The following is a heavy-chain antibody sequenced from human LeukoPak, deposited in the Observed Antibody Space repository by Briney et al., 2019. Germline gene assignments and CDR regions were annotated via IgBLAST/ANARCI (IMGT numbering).Heavy chain of an antibody. CDR3: ARGYNWSDGVDP. V-gene: IGHV1-2*02. CDR1: GYIFTDYY. CDR2: INPNSGGT. J-gene: IGHJ5*02. D-gene: IGHD1-20*01. Sequence: ASVKVSCKASGYIFTDYYMHWLRQAPGQGLDWVGCINPNSGGTDSAQKFQGTVTMTRDTSISTAHMELISLSSDATAVYYCARGYNWSDGVDPWGQGPLVTVSS.